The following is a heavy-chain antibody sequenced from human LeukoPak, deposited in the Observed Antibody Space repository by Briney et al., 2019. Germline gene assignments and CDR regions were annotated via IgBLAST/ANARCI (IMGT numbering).Heavy chain of an antibody. CDR1: GFTFSSYA. D-gene: IGHD3-22*01. CDR3: AKGTYNSRGHFDY. Sequence: GGSLRLSCAASGFTFSSYAMTWVRQAPGKGLEWVSGISGSGSNTYYADSVKGRFTISRDNSKNTLYLQMNSLRAEDTAAYYCAKGTYNSRGHFDYWGQGTLVSVSS. V-gene: IGHV3-23*01. CDR2: ISGSGSNT. J-gene: IGHJ4*02.